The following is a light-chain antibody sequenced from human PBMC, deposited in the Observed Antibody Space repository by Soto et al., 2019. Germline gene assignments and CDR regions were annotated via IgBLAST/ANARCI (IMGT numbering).Light chain of an antibody. CDR3: AAWDDSLNGSYV. CDR1: SSNIGSKT. Sequence: SALTQPPSASGTPGQRVTISCSGSSSNIGSKTVNWYQQVPGTAPKLLIYSNNHRPSGVPDRFSGSKSGTSASLAISGLQSEDEADYYCAAWDDSLNGSYVFGTGTKVTVL. J-gene: IGLJ1*01. V-gene: IGLV1-44*01. CDR2: SNN.